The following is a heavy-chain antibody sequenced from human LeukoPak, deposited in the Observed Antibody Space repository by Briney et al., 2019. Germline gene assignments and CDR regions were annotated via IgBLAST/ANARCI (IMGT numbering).Heavy chain of an antibody. V-gene: IGHV3-74*01. Sequence: GGSLRLSCAASGFTFSSYWMHWVRQAPGKGLVWVSRINSDGSSTSYADSVKGRFTISRDNAKNTLYLQMNSLRAEDTAVYYCASTYYYGSGSYYIYYYGMDGWGKGTTVTVSS. J-gene: IGHJ6*04. CDR1: GFTFSSYW. CDR3: ASTYYYGSGSYYIYYYGMDG. D-gene: IGHD3-10*01. CDR2: INSDGSST.